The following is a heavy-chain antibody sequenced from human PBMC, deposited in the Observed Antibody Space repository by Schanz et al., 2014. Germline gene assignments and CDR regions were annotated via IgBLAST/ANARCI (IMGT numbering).Heavy chain of an antibody. J-gene: IGHJ4*02. D-gene: IGHD1-26*01. V-gene: IGHV3-43D*03. CDR1: GFTFDDYA. Sequence: EVQLVESGGVVVQPGGSLRLSCAASGFTFDDYAMHWVRQAPGKGLEWVSLISWDGGSTYYADSVKGRFTISRDNSKNSLYLQMNSLRAEDTAIYYCAKGRTVWSGSDRKYYFDYWGQGTLVTVSS. CDR2: ISWDGGST. CDR3: AKGRTVWSGSDRKYYFDY.